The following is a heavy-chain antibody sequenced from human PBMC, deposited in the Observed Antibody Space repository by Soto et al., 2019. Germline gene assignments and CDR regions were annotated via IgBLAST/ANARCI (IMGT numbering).Heavy chain of an antibody. Sequence: QVQLQESGPGLVKPSETLSLTCTVSGGSISGYYWAWVRQPPERGLEWIGFIYYDGPISSNPSLNSRVTLSVDTAKNQFSLKLNSVAAADTAIYYCARQVTCLMGYAYDIWGRGTRVTVSS. D-gene: IGHD3-10*01. V-gene: IGHV4-59*08. CDR3: ARQVTCLMGYAYDI. J-gene: IGHJ3*02. CDR1: GGSISGYY. CDR2: IYYDGPI.